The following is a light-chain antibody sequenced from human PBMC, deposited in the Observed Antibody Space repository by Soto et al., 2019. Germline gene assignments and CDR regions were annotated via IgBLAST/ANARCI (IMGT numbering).Light chain of an antibody. CDR1: SSDVGGYNY. J-gene: IGLJ1*01. CDR2: EVN. V-gene: IGLV2-8*01. Sequence: QSALTQPPSASGSPGQSVTISCTGTSSDVGGYNYVSWYQQHPGKVPKLIIYEVNKRPSGVPDRFSGSKSGNTASLIGAGLQAEDEADYYCTSYAGGNNVFGTGTKLTVL. CDR3: TSYAGGNNV.